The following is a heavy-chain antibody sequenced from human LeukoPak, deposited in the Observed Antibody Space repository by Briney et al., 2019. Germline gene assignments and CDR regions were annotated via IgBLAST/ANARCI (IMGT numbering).Heavy chain of an antibody. CDR2: INSDGSST. Sequence: GGSLRLSCAASGVTLSSSWMHWVRHAPGKGLVWVSRINSDGSSTSYADSVKGRFTISRDNAKNTLYLQMNSLRAEDTAVYYCARENSYDSSGYYYDYFDYWGQGTLVTVSS. D-gene: IGHD3-22*01. J-gene: IGHJ4*02. CDR3: ARENSYDSSGYYYDYFDY. CDR1: GVTLSSSW. V-gene: IGHV3-74*01.